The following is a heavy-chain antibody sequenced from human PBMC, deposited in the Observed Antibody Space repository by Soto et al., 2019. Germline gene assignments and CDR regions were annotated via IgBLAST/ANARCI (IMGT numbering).Heavy chain of an antibody. CDR3: ARSGLGYCSSTSCYGYYYYYMDV. V-gene: IGHV5-51*01. CDR1: GYSFTSYW. D-gene: IGHD2-2*01. Sequence: GESLKISCKGSGYSFTSYWIGWVRQMPGKGLEWMGIIYPGDSDTRYSPSFQGQVTISADKSISTAYLQWSSLKASDTAMYYCARSGLGYCSSTSCYGYYYYYMDVWGKGTTVTVSS. CDR2: IYPGDSDT. J-gene: IGHJ6*03.